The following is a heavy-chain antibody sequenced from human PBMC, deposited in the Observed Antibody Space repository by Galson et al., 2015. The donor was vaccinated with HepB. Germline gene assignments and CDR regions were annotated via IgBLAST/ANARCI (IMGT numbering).Heavy chain of an antibody. V-gene: IGHV3-30*02. CDR1: GFTFSSYG. CDR3: AKPTYVPLRGDGGAFDI. J-gene: IGHJ3*02. CDR2: IRYDGSNK. Sequence: SLRLSCAASGFTFSSYGMHWVRQAPGKGLEWVAFIRYDGSNKYYADSVKGRFTISRDNSKNTLYLQMNSLRAEDTAVYYCAKPTYVPLRGDGGAFDIWGQGTMVTVSS. D-gene: IGHD2-15*01.